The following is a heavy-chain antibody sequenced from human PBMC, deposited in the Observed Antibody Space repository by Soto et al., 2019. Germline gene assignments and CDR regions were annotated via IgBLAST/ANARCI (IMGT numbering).Heavy chain of an antibody. Sequence: SETLSLTCTVSGGSISTYYWSWIRQSPGKGLDWIGYIYYSGSTNYNPSLKSRVTISVDTSKNEFSLKLSSMTAADTAVYYCARGRPWEIYDYWGQGTLVTVSS. CDR2: IYYSGST. D-gene: IGHD1-26*01. CDR1: GGSISTYY. CDR3: ARGRPWEIYDY. V-gene: IGHV4-59*12. J-gene: IGHJ4*02.